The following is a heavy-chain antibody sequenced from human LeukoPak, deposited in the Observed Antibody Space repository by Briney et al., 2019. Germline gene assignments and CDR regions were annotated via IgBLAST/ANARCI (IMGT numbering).Heavy chain of an antibody. V-gene: IGHV3-74*01. CDR2: IDSDGSST. D-gene: IGHD1-26*01. Sequence: GGSLRLSCAASGFNSSNYWMHWVRQGPGKGLVWVSRIDSDGSSTNYADSVKGRFTISRDNSKNTLYLQMNSLRAEDTAVYYCAKAQKRGVGATDGFDYWGQGTLVTVSS. CDR3: AKAQKRGVGATDGFDY. CDR1: GFNSSNYW. J-gene: IGHJ4*02.